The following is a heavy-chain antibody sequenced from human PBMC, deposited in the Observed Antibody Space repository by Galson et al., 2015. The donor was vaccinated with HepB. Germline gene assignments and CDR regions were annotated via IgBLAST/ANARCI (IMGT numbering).Heavy chain of an antibody. J-gene: IGHJ4*02. CDR1: GYTFTSYY. Sequence: SVKVSCKASGYTFTSYYMHWVRQAPGQGLEWMGIINPSGGSTSYAQKFQGRVTMTRDTSTSTVYMELSSLRSEDTAVYYCARDINYYDSSGYYYAGYWGQGTLVTVSS. D-gene: IGHD3-22*01. CDR3: ARDINYYDSSGYYYAGY. V-gene: IGHV1-46*01. CDR2: INPSGGST.